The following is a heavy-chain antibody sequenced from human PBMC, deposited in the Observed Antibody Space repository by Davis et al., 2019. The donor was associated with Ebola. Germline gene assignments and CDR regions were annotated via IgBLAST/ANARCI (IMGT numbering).Heavy chain of an antibody. CDR1: GGSIISSY. CDR3: AKGVTGSPRRALDS. D-gene: IGHD1-26*01. CDR2: IYISEDR. J-gene: IGHJ4*02. Sequence: SETLSLTCTVSGGSIISSYWSWIRQPAGKELEWIGRIYISEDRYYNPSLISRVTFSMDTSNNQFSLRLKSVIAADTAVYYCAKGVTGSPRRALDSWGQGTLVIVSS. V-gene: IGHV4-4*07.